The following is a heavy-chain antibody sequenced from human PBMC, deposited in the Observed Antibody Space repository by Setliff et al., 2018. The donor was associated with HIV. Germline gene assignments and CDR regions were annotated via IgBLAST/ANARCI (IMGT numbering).Heavy chain of an antibody. J-gene: IGHJ6*03. V-gene: IGHV1-18*04. CDR3: ARGTRALGYCSSTSCYGYMDV. CDR1: GYTFTDYF. CDR2: ISAYNGNT. Sequence: ASVKVSCKSSGYTFTDYFIHWVRQAPGQGLEWMGWISAYNGNTDSAQKFQGRVTMTTDTSTSTAYMELRSLKSDDTAVYYCARGTRALGYCSSTSCYGYMDVWGKGTTVTVSS. D-gene: IGHD2-2*01.